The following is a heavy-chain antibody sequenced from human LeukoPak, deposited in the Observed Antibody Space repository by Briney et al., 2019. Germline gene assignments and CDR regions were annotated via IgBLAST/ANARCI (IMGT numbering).Heavy chain of an antibody. CDR2: IYSGGST. J-gene: IGHJ4*02. Sequence: GGSLRLSCAASGFTVSSNYMSWVRQAPGKGLEWVSVIYSGGSTYYAGSVKGRFTISRDNSKNTLYLQMNSLRAEDTAVYYCAKKELPRKYDFWSGYPPHYFDYWGQGTLVTVSS. D-gene: IGHD3-3*01. CDR1: GFTVSSNY. CDR3: AKKELPRKYDFWSGYPPHYFDY. V-gene: IGHV3-53*01.